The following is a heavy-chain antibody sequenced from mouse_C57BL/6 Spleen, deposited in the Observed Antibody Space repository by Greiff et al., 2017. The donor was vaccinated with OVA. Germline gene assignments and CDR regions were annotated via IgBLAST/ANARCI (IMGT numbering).Heavy chain of an antibody. CDR3: AKGEAYDGYYDY. V-gene: IGHV1-52*01. CDR1: GYTFTSYW. J-gene: IGHJ2*01. D-gene: IGHD2-3*01. CDR2: IDPSDSET. Sequence: VQLQQPGAELVRPGSSVKLSCKASGYTFTSYWMHWVKQRPIQGLEWIGNIDPSDSETHYNQKFKDKATLTVDKSSSTAYMQLSSLTSEDSAVYYCAKGEAYDGYYDYWGQGTTLTVSS.